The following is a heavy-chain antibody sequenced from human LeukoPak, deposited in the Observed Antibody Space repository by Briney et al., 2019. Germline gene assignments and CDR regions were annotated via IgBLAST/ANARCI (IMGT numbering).Heavy chain of an antibody. CDR3: ARDGSGNWFDP. D-gene: IGHD3-3*01. CDR1: GGSISSYY. V-gene: IGHV4-39*01. CDR2: IYYSGST. Sequence: SETLSLTCTVSGGSISSYYWNWIRQPPGKGLEWIGSIYYSGSTYYNPSLKSRVTISVDTSKNQFSLKLGSVTAADTAVYYCARDGSGNWFDPWGQGTLVTVSS. J-gene: IGHJ5*02.